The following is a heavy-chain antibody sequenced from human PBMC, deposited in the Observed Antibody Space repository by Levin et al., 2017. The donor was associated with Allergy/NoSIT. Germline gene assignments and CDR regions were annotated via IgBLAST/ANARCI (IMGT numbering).Heavy chain of an antibody. V-gene: IGHV1-69*01. J-gene: IGHJ4*02. CDR2: IIPIFGTA. D-gene: IGHD3-22*01. CDR3: ARNYYDSSGYAQYFDY. Sequence: RGESLKISCKASGGTFSSYAISWVRQAPGQGLEWMGGIIPIFGTANYAQKFQGRVTITADESTSTAYMELSSLRSEDTAVYYCARNYYDSSGYAQYFDYWGQGTLVTVSS. CDR1: GGTFSSYA.